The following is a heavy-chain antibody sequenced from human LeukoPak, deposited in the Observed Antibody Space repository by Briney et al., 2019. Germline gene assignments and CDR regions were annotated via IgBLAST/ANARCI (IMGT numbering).Heavy chain of an antibody. CDR1: GGSFSGCY. D-gene: IGHD3-22*01. CDR2: INNSGST. V-gene: IGHV4-34*01. CDR3: ARIGGRQNPDMDV. Sequence: SETLSLTCAVYGGSFSGCYWRWIRQPPGRGLEGVGEINNSGSTNYTPSVKSRLTISVDTSKTPFSLELSSVTAADTAVYSCARIGGRQNPDMDVWGKGTTVTVSS. J-gene: IGHJ6*03.